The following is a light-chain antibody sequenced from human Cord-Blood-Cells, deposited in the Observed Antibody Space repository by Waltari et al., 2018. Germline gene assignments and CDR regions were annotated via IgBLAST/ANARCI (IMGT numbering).Light chain of an antibody. CDR2: EVR. V-gene: IGLV2-23*02. CDR3: CSYAGSSTYV. Sequence: QSALPQPASVSGSPGQSITIPCTGTSSDVGSYNLVSWYQQHPGKAPKLMIYEVRKRPSGVSNRFSGSKSGNTASLTISGLQAEDEADYYCCSYAGSSTYVFGTGTKVTVL. J-gene: IGLJ1*01. CDR1: SSDVGSYNL.